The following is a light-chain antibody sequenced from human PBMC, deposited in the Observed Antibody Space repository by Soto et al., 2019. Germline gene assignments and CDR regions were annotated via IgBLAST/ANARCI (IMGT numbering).Light chain of an antibody. Sequence: EVVLTQSPATLSLSPGERATLSCRASQSVSSTYLAWYQQQPGQAPRLLMSGTSNRATGTPDRFSGSGSGIYFTLTLSRLEPEDFAVYYFQQYGSPPSTFVPGTLLETK. CDR2: GTS. CDR1: QSVSSTY. J-gene: IGKJ5*01. V-gene: IGKV3-20*01. CDR3: QQYGSPPST.